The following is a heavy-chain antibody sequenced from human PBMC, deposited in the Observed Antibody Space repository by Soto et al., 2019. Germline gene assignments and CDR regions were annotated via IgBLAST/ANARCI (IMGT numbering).Heavy chain of an antibody. D-gene: IGHD5-12*01. CDR3: ARDHGGIVATIPLEKTKEYYYYGMDV. J-gene: IGHJ6*02. V-gene: IGHV4-39*07. CDR1: GGSISSSSYY. CDR2: IYYSGST. Sequence: SETLSLTCTVSGGSISSSSYYWGWIRQPPGKGLEWIGSIYYSGSTYYNPSLKSRVTISVDTSKNQSSLKLSSVTAADTAVYYCARDHGGIVATIPLEKTKEYYYYGMDVWGQGTTVTVSS.